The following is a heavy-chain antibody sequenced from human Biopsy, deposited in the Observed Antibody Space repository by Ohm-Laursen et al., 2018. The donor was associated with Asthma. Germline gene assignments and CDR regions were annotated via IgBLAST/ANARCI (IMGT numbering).Heavy chain of an antibody. CDR1: GFTFRSYA. CDR3: ARDVMEWYLPTFDF. CDR2: GGSYYDGGLK. J-gene: IGHJ4*02. D-gene: IGHD3-3*01. Sequence: LTLTCAASGFTFRSYAMHWVRQAPGKGLEWVAVGGSYYDGGLKYYADSVNGRFTVSRDDSKNTLYLQMNSLRPDDTAVYYCARDVMEWYLPTFDFWGQGTLVTVSS. V-gene: IGHV3-30-3*01.